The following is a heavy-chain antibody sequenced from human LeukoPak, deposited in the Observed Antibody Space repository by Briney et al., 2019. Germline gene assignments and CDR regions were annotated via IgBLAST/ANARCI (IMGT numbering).Heavy chain of an antibody. CDR3: ARAAPRVTRYYYDSSGPTDY. D-gene: IGHD3-22*01. V-gene: IGHV3-21*01. CDR1: GFTFSSYS. CDR2: ISSSSSYI. Sequence: KPGGSLRLSCAASGFTFSSYSMTWVRQAPGKGLEWVSSISSSSSYIYYADSVKGRFTISRDNAKNSLYLQMNSLRAEDTAVYYCARAAPRVTRYYYDSSGPTDYWGQGTLVTVSS. J-gene: IGHJ4*02.